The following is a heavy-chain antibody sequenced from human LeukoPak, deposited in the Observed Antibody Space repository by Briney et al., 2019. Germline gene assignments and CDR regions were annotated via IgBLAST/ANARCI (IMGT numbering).Heavy chain of an antibody. D-gene: IGHD4-17*01. CDR1: GFTFSSYW. V-gene: IGHV3-7*01. CDR3: ARDLRSDYGDYGILDAFDI. J-gene: IGHJ3*02. Sequence: PGGSLRLSCAASGFTFSSYWMSWVRQAPGKGLEWVANIKQDGSEKYYVDSVKGRFTTSRDNAKNSLYLQMNSLRAEDTAVYYCARDLRSDYGDYGILDAFDIWGQGTMVTVSS. CDR2: IKQDGSEK.